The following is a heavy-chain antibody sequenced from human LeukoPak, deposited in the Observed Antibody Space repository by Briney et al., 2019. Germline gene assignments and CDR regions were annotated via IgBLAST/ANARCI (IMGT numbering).Heavy chain of an antibody. J-gene: IGHJ4*02. CDR2: ITNNGGST. CDR3: ARGSLWLQLDY. V-gene: IGHV3-64*02. CDR1: GFSFSIFA. D-gene: IGHD5-24*01. Sequence: PGGSLRLSCAASGFSFSIFAMHWVRQAPGKQLEYVSAITNNGGSTYYADSVKGRFTISRDNSKNTLYLQMNSLRAEDTAVYYCARGSLWLQLDYWGQGTLVTVSS.